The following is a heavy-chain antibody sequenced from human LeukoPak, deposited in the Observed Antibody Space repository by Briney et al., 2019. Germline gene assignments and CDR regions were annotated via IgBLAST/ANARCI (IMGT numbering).Heavy chain of an antibody. Sequence: ETLSLTCTVSGGSISSYYWSWIRPPPGKGLEWIGYIYYRGSTSYNPSLKSRVTTLVDTSKNQFSLKLSSVTAADTAVYYCARQSYGDYFDYWGQGTLVTVSS. CDR2: IYYRGST. CDR1: GGSISSYY. V-gene: IGHV4-59*08. D-gene: IGHD4-17*01. CDR3: ARQSYGDYFDY. J-gene: IGHJ4*02.